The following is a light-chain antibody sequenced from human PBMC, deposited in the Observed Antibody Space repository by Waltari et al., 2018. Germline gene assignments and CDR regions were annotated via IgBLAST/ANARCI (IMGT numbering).Light chain of an antibody. Sequence: DIQLTQSPSFLSASVGDRVTITCRASQEISSSLAWYTQKPGRATKHLIYASSTLQSGVPSRLSGSGSGTESTLTISSLQPEDFVTYYCQQVNNYPFTFGPGTILDVK. CDR2: ASS. V-gene: IGKV1-9*01. CDR1: QEISSS. J-gene: IGKJ3*01. CDR3: QQVNNYPFT.